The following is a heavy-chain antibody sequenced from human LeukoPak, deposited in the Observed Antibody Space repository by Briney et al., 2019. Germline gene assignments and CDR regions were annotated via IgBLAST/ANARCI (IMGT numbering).Heavy chain of an antibody. CDR1: GGSFSGYY. D-gene: IGHD3-10*01. J-gene: IGHJ5*02. CDR3: ARHGITMVRGVIIGFDP. CDR2: INHSGST. V-gene: IGHV4-34*01. Sequence: PSETLSLTCAVYGGSFSGYYWSWIRQPPGKGLEWIGEINHSGSTNYNPSLKSRVTISVDTSKNQFSLKLSSVTAADTAVYYCARHGITMVRGVIIGFDPWGQGTLVTVSS.